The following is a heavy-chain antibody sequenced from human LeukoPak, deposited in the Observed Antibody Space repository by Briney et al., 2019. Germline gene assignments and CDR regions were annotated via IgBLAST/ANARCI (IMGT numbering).Heavy chain of an antibody. CDR3: GRYPGSSWQEYFHH. J-gene: IGHJ1*01. D-gene: IGHD6-13*01. CDR1: GYSFTSFR. CDR2: IYPGDSDT. V-gene: IGHV5-51*01. Sequence: GESLKISCKGSGYSFTSFRIGWVRQMPGKGLEWMGIIYPGDSDTRYSPSFQGQVTISADKSISTAYLQWSSLKASDTAMYYCGRYPGSSWQEYFHHWGQGTLVTVSS.